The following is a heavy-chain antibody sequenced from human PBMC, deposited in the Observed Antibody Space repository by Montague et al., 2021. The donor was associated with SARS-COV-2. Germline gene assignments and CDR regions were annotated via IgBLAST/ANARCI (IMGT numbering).Heavy chain of an antibody. J-gene: IGHJ4*02. V-gene: IGHV4-34*01. CDR3: ARDTRIVGATTHLDY. D-gene: IGHD1-26*01. CDR1: GGSFSGYC. CDR2: VTHRGNT. Sequence: SETLSLTCAVYGGSFSGYCWSWIRQPPGKGLEWIGEVTHRGNTNYNPSLKSPVTISLDTSNNHFSLKLSSVTAADTAVYYCARDTRIVGATTHLDYWGQGTLVTVSS.